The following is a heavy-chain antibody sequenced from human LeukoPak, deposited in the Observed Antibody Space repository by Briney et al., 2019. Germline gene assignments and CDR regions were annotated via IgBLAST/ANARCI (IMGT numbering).Heavy chain of an antibody. D-gene: IGHD6-19*01. Sequence: GGSLRLSCTTSEFSFRTYAMTWVRQAPGKGLEWVSTISVDDQGSTYYTDSVKGRFTISRDTSQNTLSLQMNSLRGEDTAVYYCAQQWLLLGAFDIWGQGTMVTVSS. CDR1: EFSFRTYA. CDR2: ISVDDQGST. CDR3: AQQWLLLGAFDI. J-gene: IGHJ3*02. V-gene: IGHV3-23*01.